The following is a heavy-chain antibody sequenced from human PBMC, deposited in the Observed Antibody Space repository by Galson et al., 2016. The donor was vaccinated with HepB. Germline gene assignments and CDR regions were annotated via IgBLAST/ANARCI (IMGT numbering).Heavy chain of an antibody. V-gene: IGHV4-39*07. Sequence: SETLSLTCSVSGDSLTSTNYYWGWIRQPPGKGLEWIGSIYYSGTTYYHPSLKSRVTISLDTSKNQFSLTLSSVTAADTAVYYCARALGGSSYTFDYWGQGTLVTVSS. CDR2: IYYSGTT. CDR3: ARALGGSSYTFDY. J-gene: IGHJ4*02. D-gene: IGHD5-18*01. CDR1: GDSLTSTNYY.